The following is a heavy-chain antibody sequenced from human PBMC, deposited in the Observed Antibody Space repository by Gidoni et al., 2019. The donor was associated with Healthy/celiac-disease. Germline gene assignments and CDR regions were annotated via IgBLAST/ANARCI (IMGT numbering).Heavy chain of an antibody. D-gene: IGHD5-12*01. Sequence: AASGFTFSSYGMHWVRQAPGKGLEGVAVIWYAGSNKYYADSAKGRFTISRDNSKNTLYLQMNSLRAEDTAVYYCARGGGDGYNYPAFDIWGQGTMVTVSS. V-gene: IGHV3-33*01. CDR1: GFTFSSYG. J-gene: IGHJ3*02. CDR3: ARGGGDGYNYPAFDI. CDR2: IWYAGSNK.